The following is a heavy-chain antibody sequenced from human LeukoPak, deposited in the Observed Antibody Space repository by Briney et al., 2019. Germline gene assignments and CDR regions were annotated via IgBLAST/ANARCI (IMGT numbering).Heavy chain of an antibody. CDR1: GDSIASTIHY. Sequence: SETLSLTCAVSGDSIASTIHYWAWIRQPPGKGLEWIGSMYYSGSTYYNPYIKSRVTMSLDTSENQLSLKLSSVTAADTAVYYCARYGLLGISEINGFDNWGQGTMVTVSS. D-gene: IGHD2-15*01. CDR3: ARYGLLGISEINGFDN. J-gene: IGHJ3*02. CDR2: MYYSGST. V-gene: IGHV4-39*07.